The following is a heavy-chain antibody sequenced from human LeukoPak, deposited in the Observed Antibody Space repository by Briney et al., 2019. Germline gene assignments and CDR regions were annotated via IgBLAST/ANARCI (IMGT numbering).Heavy chain of an antibody. CDR2: ISSSGSTI. V-gene: IGHV3-11*01. CDR3: ARASSSWSTYFDY. Sequence: GGSLRLSCAASGFTFSDYYMSWIRQAPGKGLEWVSYISSSGSTIYYADSVKGRFTISRDNAKNSLYLQMNSLRAEDTAVYYCARASSSWSTYFDYWGQGTLVTVSS. CDR1: GFTFSDYY. D-gene: IGHD6-13*01. J-gene: IGHJ4*02.